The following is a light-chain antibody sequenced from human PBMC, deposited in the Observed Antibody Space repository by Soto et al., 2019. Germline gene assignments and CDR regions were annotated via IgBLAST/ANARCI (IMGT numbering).Light chain of an antibody. CDR2: GAS. CDR1: QSVGTT. V-gene: IGKV3-15*01. CDR3: QQYDNWPPRWT. Sequence: EIVMTQSPAPLSVSPGERVTLSFRASQSVGTTLAWYQQKPGQAPRLLILGASTRASGIPAKFSGSGSGTEYTLSIGSLQSEDFAIYYCQQYDNWPPRWTFGQGTKVEIK. J-gene: IGKJ2*01.